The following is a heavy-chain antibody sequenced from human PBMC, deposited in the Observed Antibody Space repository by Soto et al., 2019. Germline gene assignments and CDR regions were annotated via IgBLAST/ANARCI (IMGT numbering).Heavy chain of an antibody. D-gene: IGHD2-21*01. CDR1: GFTFGSYS. CDR3: ARGGRAPLVAIAMPCYRDV. Sequence: EVQLVESGGGLVQPGGSLRLSCAASGFTFGSYSMNWVRQAPGKGLEWVSFILSSSGVISYADSVKGRFTIIRDNAKNTQYLQMNSLRADDSAVYDCARGGRAPLVAIAMPCYRDVWGKGTTVTVSS. J-gene: IGHJ6*04. V-gene: IGHV3-48*01. CDR2: ILSSSGVI.